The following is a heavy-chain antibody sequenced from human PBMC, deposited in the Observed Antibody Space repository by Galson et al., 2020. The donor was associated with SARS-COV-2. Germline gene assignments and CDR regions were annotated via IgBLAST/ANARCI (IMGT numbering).Heavy chain of an antibody. V-gene: IGHV3-21*01. CDR3: AKVAVAGTGDYWYFDF. J-gene: IGHJ2*01. CDR1: GFTFSSYS. CDR2: ISRSSTYI. D-gene: IGHD6-19*01. Sequence: GGSLTLSCAGSGFTFSSYSMSWVRQAPGTALEWVASISRSSTYIYYADSVKGRFTISRDNARNSLYLQMNSLRGEDTAVYFCAKVAVAGTGDYWYFDFWGRGTLVTVSS.